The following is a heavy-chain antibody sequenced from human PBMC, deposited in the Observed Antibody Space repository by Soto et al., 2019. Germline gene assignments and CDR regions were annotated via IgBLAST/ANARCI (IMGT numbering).Heavy chain of an antibody. CDR1: GFTFSNYA. D-gene: IGHD3-10*01. CDR2: ISGSGTST. V-gene: IGHV3-23*01. J-gene: IGHJ5*02. Sequence: DVQLLESGGGLVQPGGSLRLSCAASGFTFSNYAMTWVRQAPGKGLEWVSAISGSGTSTYYADSVRGRFTISRANSQNPLYPPMNSPRAEDTAVYYFAEDSITMVRGLTNGFGPWGQGNLVTVPS. CDR3: AEDSITMVRGLTNGFGP.